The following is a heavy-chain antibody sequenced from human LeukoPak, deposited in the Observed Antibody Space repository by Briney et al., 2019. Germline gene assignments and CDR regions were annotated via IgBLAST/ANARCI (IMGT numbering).Heavy chain of an antibody. Sequence: SETLSLTCTVSGGSISSSSYYWGWIRQPPGKGLEWIGSIYYSGSTYYNPSLKSRVTISVDTSKNQFSLKLSSVTAADTAVYYCARRAAAPTFDYWGQGTLSPSPQ. D-gene: IGHD6-13*01. CDR1: GGSISSSSYY. CDR2: IYYSGST. J-gene: IGHJ4*02. V-gene: IGHV4-39*01. CDR3: ARRAAAPTFDY.